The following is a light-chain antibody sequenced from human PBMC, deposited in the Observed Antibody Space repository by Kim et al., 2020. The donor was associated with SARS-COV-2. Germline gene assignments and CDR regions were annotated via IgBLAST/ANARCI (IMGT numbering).Light chain of an antibody. CDR3: SSYATTRSYV. CDR1: SSDVGAYNY. CDR2: DVN. Sequence: GQSITISCTGTSSDVGAYNYVSWYQHPPGKAPKLMIFDVNNRPSGLSNRFSGSKSGNTASLTISGLQAEDEADYYCSSYATTRSYVFGTGTKVTVL. V-gene: IGLV2-14*03. J-gene: IGLJ1*01.